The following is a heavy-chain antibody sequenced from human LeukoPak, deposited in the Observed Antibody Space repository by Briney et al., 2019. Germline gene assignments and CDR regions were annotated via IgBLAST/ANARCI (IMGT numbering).Heavy chain of an antibody. CDR2: INHSGST. J-gene: IGHJ6*02. V-gene: IGHV4-34*01. CDR1: GASFSGYY. D-gene: IGHD3-9*01. CDR3: AREPIYYDILTGYYHQGYYYGMDV. Sequence: PSETLSLTCAVYGASFSGYYWSWIRQPPGKGLEWIGEINHSGSTNYNPSLKSRVTISVDTSKNQFSLKLSSVTAADTAVYYCAREPIYYDILTGYYHQGYYYGMDVWGQGTTVTVSS.